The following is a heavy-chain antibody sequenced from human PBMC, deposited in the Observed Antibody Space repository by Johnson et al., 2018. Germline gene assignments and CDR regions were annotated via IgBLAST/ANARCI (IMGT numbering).Heavy chain of an antibody. CDR2: IWYDGSNK. CDR1: GFTFSSYG. Sequence: QVQLVQSGGGVVQPGRSLRLSCAASGFTFSSYGMHWVRPAPGKGLEWVAVIWYDGSNKYYPDSVKGRFTISRDNSKNTLYLQMTSLRAEDTAVYYCARDTYSSGWYHAFDIWGQGTMVTVSA. D-gene: IGHD6-19*01. J-gene: IGHJ3*02. CDR3: ARDTYSSGWYHAFDI. V-gene: IGHV3-33*01.